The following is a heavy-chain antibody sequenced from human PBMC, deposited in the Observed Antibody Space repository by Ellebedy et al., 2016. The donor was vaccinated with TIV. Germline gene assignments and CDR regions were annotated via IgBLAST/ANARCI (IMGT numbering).Heavy chain of an antibody. CDR2: SNHAGST. CDR3: ARGDSYYGSLKMDV. D-gene: IGHD3-10*01. Sequence: MPSETLSLTCAVPGGSFNGFSSKWIRQPPAKGLEWIGDSNHAGSTTYNPSLRSRVIVSVDTSKNQISLKMSSVSAADTAIYYCARGDSYYGSLKMDVWGQGTTVTVSS. J-gene: IGHJ6*02. CDR1: GGSFNGFS. V-gene: IGHV4-34*01.